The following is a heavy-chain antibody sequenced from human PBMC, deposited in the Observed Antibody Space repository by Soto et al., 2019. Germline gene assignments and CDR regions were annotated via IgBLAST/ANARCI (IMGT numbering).Heavy chain of an antibody. Sequence: EVQLVESGGGLVQPGGSLRLSCAASGFPFSNFEMNWVRQAPGKGLEWISYISSTASTIYYADSVKGRFTISRDNAKNSLFLQMISLRPEDTADYYCAPGGATGGDRWGQGTLVTVSS. CDR1: GFPFSNFE. CDR2: ISSTASTI. D-gene: IGHD2-8*02. CDR3: APGGATGGDR. J-gene: IGHJ5*02. V-gene: IGHV3-48*03.